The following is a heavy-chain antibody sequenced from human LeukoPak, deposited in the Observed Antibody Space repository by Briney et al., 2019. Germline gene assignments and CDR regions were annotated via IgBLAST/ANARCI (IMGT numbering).Heavy chain of an antibody. CDR2: IKADGSET. CDR3: ARDGDGWNFDY. J-gene: IGHJ4*02. D-gene: IGHD5-24*01. V-gene: IGHV3-74*01. Sequence: PGGSLRLSCAVSGFTFSRYWMHWVHQAPGKGLVWVSRIKADGSETNYADSVKGRFTVSRDNAKNTLYLQLNSLRVEDTAVYYCARDGDGWNFDYWGQGTLVTVSS. CDR1: GFTFSRYW.